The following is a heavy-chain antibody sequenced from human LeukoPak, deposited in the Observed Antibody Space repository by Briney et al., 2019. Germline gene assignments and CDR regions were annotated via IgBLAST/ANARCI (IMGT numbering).Heavy chain of an antibody. CDR1: GGSFSGYY. V-gene: IGHV4-34*01. D-gene: IGHD2-15*01. J-gene: IGHJ6*03. CDR3: ARGREYCSGGSCYSSDYYYYYYMDV. Sequence: SETLSLTCAVYGGSFSGYYWSWIRQPPGKGLEWIGEINHSGSTNYNPSLKSRVTISVDTSKNQFSLKLSSVTAADTAVYYCARGREYCSGGSCYSSDYYYYYYMDVWGKGTTVTVSS. CDR2: INHSGST.